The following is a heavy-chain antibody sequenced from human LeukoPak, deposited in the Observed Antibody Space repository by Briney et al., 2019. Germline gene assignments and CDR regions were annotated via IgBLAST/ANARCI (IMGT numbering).Heavy chain of an antibody. V-gene: IGHV3-23*01. CDR3: ARWDIAAAADFDY. CDR2: ISGSGDST. D-gene: IGHD6-13*01. Sequence: GGFLRLSCAASGFSFSTYAMSWVRQAPGKGLEWVSAISGSGDSTHYAGSVKGRFTISRDNSKNTLYLQMNSLRAEDTAIYYCARWDIAAAADFDYWGQGTLVTVSS. J-gene: IGHJ4*02. CDR1: GFSFSTYA.